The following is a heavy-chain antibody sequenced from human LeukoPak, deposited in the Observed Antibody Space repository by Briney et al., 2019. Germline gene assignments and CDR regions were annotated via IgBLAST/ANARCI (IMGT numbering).Heavy chain of an antibody. J-gene: IGHJ6*02. CDR3: ARSPDLSSWFYYYYGMDV. V-gene: IGHV3-53*01. D-gene: IGHD6-13*01. Sequence: GGSLRLSCAASGFTFSSYAMSWVRQAPGKGLEWVSVIYSGGSTYYADSVKGRFTISRDNSKNTLYLQMNSLRAEDTAVYYCARSPDLSSWFYYYYGMDVWGQGTTVTVSS. CDR1: GFTFSSYA. CDR2: IYSGGST.